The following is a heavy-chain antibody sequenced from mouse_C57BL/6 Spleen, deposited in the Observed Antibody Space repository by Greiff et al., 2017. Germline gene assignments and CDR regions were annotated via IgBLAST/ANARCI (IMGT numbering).Heavy chain of an antibody. D-gene: IGHD2-1*01. Sequence: VKLQQSGPELVKPGASVKLSCKASGYTFTEYTIHWVKQRSGQGLEWIGWFYPGSGSIKYNEKFKDKATLTADKSSSTAYMELRRLTSEGSAGYICARHEPLLGMDYWGQGTSVTVSS. CDR2: FYPGSGSI. CDR3: ARHEPLLGMDY. V-gene: IGHV1-62-2*01. CDR1: GYTFTEYT. J-gene: IGHJ4*01.